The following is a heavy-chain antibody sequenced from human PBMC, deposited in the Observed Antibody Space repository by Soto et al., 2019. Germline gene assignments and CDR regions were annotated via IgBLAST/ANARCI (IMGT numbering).Heavy chain of an antibody. CDR2: IWYDGSNK. J-gene: IGHJ6*02. V-gene: IGHV3-33*01. CDR1: GFTCSSYG. Sequence: QVQLVESGGGVVQPGRSLRLSCAASGFTCSSYGMHWVRQAPGKGLALVAVIWYDGSNKYYADSVKGRFTISRDNSKNTLYLQMDSLRAEDTAVYYCAIENYGSGRYLDVRGQGTTVTVSS. CDR3: AIENYGSGRYLDV. D-gene: IGHD3-10*01.